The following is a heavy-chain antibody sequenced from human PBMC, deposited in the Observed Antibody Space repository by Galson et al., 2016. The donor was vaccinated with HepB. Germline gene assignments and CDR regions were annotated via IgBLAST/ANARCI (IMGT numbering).Heavy chain of an antibody. CDR3: ARGPSLKSHYDGSGYHYGLYYFDN. V-gene: IGHV1-69*13. CDR2: IIPVFGTP. J-gene: IGHJ4*02. CDR1: GGNFNTYA. D-gene: IGHD3-22*01. Sequence: SVKVSCKASGGNFNTYAVSWVRQAPGQGLEWMGGIIPVFGTPKYAQKFQGRVTITADGSSNTAYMARSRLRSEDTAVYYCARGPSLKSHYDGSGYHYGLYYFDNWGQGTLVTVSS.